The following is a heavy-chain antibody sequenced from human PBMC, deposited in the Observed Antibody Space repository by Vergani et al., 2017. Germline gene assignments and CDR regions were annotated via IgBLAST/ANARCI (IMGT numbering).Heavy chain of an antibody. D-gene: IGHD6-6*01. J-gene: IGHJ5*02. CDR3: ARLTARGYSSSTPLRAFNWFDP. CDR2: IKQDGSEK. CDR1: GFPFSSYW. Sequence: EVQLVESGGGLVQPGGSLRLSCAASGFPFSSYWMSWVRQAPGKGLEWVANIKQDGSEKYYVDSVKGRLTISRDNAKNSLHLQMNSLRAEDTAVYYCARLTARGYSSSTPLRAFNWFDPWGQGTLVTVSS. V-gene: IGHV3-7*01.